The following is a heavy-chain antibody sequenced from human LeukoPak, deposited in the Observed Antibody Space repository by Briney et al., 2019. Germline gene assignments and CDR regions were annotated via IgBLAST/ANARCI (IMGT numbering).Heavy chain of an antibody. CDR3: ARDHPTYDSGWYELVGAFDI. J-gene: IGHJ3*02. D-gene: IGHD6-19*01. Sequence: PSASVKVSCKASGGTFNNYAVSWVRQAPGQGLEWMGGIIPIFGTANYAQKFQGRVTITADEFTSTAYMELSSLRSEDTAVYYCARDHPTYDSGWYELVGAFDIWGQGTMVTVSS. CDR2: IIPIFGTA. V-gene: IGHV1-69*13. CDR1: GGTFNNYA.